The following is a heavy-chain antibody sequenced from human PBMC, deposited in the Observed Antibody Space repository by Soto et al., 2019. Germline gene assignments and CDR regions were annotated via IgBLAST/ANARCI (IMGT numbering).Heavy chain of an antibody. Sequence: QLQLRESGPGLVKPSETLSLTCSVSGGSVSISTYYWAWVRQTPGKGLEWLGSILHSGSTYYNPSLKSRLTLSVDTSEDQFSLNLSSVTATDTGVYYCATLPAAMYFYGSDAWGPGTTVTVSS. CDR1: GGSVSISTYY. CDR2: ILHSGST. V-gene: IGHV4-39*01. D-gene: IGHD2-2*01. CDR3: ATLPAAMYFYGSDA. J-gene: IGHJ6*02.